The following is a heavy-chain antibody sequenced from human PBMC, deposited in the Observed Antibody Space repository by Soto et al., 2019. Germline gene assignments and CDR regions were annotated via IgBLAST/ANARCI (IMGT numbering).Heavy chain of an antibody. J-gene: IGHJ5*02. D-gene: IGHD2-2*01. Sequence: QVQLVQSGAEVKEPGASVKVSCKASGYTFTNYGISWVRQAPGQGPEWMGWINPYNANTYYAQKVEGRVTMTTDTSTRTAYKERTSLTSDDTVVYYCARDSTSPSCTSLSCRRGGWFDPWGQGTLLTVCS. CDR3: ARDSTSPSCTSLSCRRGGWFDP. CDR2: INPYNANT. CDR1: GYTFTNYG. V-gene: IGHV1-18*04.